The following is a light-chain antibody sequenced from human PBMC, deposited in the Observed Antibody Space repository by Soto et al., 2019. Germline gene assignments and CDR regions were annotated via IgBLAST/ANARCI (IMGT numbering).Light chain of an antibody. Sequence: EVVLTQSPVTLSLSPGERATLSCRASQSFRGLLAWYQQKPGQAPRLLIYDAYNRATGIPPRFSGSGYGTYFPLTNSILEPEDSAVYYCQQRHMWPITFGQGTRLEIK. CDR3: QQRHMWPIT. CDR1: QSFRGL. CDR2: DAY. V-gene: IGKV3-11*01. J-gene: IGKJ5*01.